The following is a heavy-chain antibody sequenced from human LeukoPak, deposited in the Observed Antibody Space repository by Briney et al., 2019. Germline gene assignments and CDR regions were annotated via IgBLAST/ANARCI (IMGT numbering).Heavy chain of an antibody. CDR3: ARVGGRWLQLGPDY. D-gene: IGHD5-24*01. CDR2: INPNSGGT. CDR1: GYTFTGFY. J-gene: IGHJ4*02. Sequence: ASVKVSCKASGYTFTGFYMHWVRQASGQGLEWMGWINPNSGGTNYAQKFQGRVTMTRDTSISTAYMELSRLRSDDTAVYYCARVGGRWLQLGPDYWGQGTLVTVSS. V-gene: IGHV1-2*02.